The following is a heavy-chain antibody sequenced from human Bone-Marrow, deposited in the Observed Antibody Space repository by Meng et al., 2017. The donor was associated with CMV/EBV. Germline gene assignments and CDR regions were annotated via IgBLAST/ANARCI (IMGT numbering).Heavy chain of an antibody. J-gene: IGHJ4*02. D-gene: IGHD3-22*01. CDR2: ISYDRSNK. V-gene: IGHV3-30-3*01. CDR1: GLTSRIYA. Sequence: GLTSRIYARHWVRQAPGKGLEWVALISYDRSNKYCADSVKGRFTISRDNSKNTLYLQMNSLRAEDTAVYYCARDLSHYDSSGYYGDYWGQGTLVTVSS. CDR3: ARDLSHYDSSGYYGDY.